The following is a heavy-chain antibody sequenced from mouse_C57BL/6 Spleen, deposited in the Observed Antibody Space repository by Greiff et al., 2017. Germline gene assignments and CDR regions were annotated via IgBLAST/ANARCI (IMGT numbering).Heavy chain of an antibody. CDR1: GFTFSSYA. D-gene: IGHD1-1*01. J-gene: IGHJ4*01. Sequence: EVQGVESGEGLVKPGGSLKLSCAASGFTFSSYAMSWVRQTPEKRLEWVAYISSGGDYIYYADTVKGRFTISRDNARNTLYLQMSSLKSEDTAMYYCTRAIYYYGSSTNYAMDYWGQGTSVTVSS. V-gene: IGHV5-9-1*02. CDR3: TRAIYYYGSSTNYAMDY. CDR2: ISSGGDYI.